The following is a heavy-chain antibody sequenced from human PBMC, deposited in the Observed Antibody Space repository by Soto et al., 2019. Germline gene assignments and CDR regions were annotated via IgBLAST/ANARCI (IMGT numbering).Heavy chain of an antibody. CDR2: ISYDGSNK. CDR3: AKAVSDIGVTIPCDY. J-gene: IGHJ4*02. Sequence: GGSLRLSCAASGFTFISYAMHWVRQAPGKGLEWVAVISYDGSNKYYADSVKGRFTISRDNSKNTLYLQMNCLRAEDTAVYYCAKAVSDIGVTIPCDYWGQGT. D-gene: IGHD5-12*01. CDR1: GFTFISYA. V-gene: IGHV3-30*18.